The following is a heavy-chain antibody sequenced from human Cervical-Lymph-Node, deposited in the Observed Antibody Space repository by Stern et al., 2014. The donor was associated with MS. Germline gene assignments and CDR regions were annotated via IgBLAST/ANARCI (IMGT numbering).Heavy chain of an antibody. CDR3: AHSTSSSSNAFDV. Sequence: QVTLKESGPTLVRPTQTLTLTCTFSGFSPSSNGVGVGWIRQPPGKALEWLALIYSDDDKRYNPSLKSRLTITKDTAMNQVVLKMTNMDPVDTATYYCAHSTSSSSNAFDVWGQGTMVFVSS. CDR1: GFSPSSNGVG. V-gene: IGHV2-5*02. CDR2: IYSDDDK. D-gene: IGHD6-6*01. J-gene: IGHJ3*01.